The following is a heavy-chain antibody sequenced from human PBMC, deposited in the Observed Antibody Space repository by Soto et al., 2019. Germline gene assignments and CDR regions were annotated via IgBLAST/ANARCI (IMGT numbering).Heavy chain of an antibody. CDR2: ISYDGTTK. J-gene: IGHJ4*02. Sequence: GGSLRLSCEVSGFTFSTYDMHWVRQAPGKGLEWVAMISYDGTTKYYIDSVKGRFSISRDNSKNTLYVQMNSLRVEDTAMYYCAKVGYAGRGYNYGYYYFDYWGQGSQVTVSS. V-gene: IGHV3-30*18. CDR3: AKVGYAGRGYNYGYYYFDY. D-gene: IGHD5-18*01. CDR1: GFTFSTYD.